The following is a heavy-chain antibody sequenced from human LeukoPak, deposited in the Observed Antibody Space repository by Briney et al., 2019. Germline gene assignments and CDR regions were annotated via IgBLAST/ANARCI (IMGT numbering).Heavy chain of an antibody. V-gene: IGHV3-73*01. CDR1: GLTLCGSA. J-gene: IGHJ4*02. D-gene: IGHD4-17*01. CDR3: TMTTATVTNPRGDY. Sequence: GGSLRLSRAPSGLTLCGSAMHWVRPASGRRREWVGRIRSKAHRYAPAHAASVKGRLTISRDASHNTAYLQMNSLKTEDTAVYYCTMTTATVTNPRGDYWGQGTLVTVSS. CDR2: IRSKAHRYAP.